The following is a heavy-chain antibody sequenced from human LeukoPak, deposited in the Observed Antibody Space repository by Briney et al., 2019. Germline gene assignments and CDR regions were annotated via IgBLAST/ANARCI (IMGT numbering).Heavy chain of an antibody. CDR2: ISASGVMT. Sequence: GGSLRLSCAASGFTFSSYAMTWVRQAPGKGLEWVSSISASGVMTYYADSVKGRFTVSRDTSKNSLYLQMSSLTAADTAVYYCAKDRSIGTYYTFDHWGQGTLVTVSS. CDR1: GFTFSSYA. CDR3: AKDRSIGTYYTFDH. D-gene: IGHD1-26*01. J-gene: IGHJ4*02. V-gene: IGHV3-23*01.